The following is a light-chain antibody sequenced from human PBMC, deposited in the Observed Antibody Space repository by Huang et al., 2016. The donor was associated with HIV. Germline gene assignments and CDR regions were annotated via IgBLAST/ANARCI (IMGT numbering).Light chain of an antibody. V-gene: IGKV1-33*01. Sequence: DIQMTQSPSSLSASVGDRVTITCQASQDISNYLNWSQQKPGKAPKLLIYDASNLETGGSSRFSGSGSGTDFTFTISSLQPEDIATYYCQHYDNLRTFGQGTKVEIK. CDR2: DAS. J-gene: IGKJ1*01. CDR1: QDISNY. CDR3: QHYDNLRT.